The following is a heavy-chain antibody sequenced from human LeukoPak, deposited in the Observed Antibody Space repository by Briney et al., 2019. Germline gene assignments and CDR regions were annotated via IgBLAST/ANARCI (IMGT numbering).Heavy chain of an antibody. CDR1: GFTFNSYS. V-gene: IGHV3-48*01. D-gene: IGHD3-10*02. Sequence: GGSLRLSCAASGFTFNSYSMNWVRQAPGKGLEWISYITWSGETIYYADSVKGRFTISRDNAKNSLYLQMNSLRAEDTAVYYCAELGITMIGGVWGKGTTVTISS. J-gene: IGHJ6*04. CDR3: AELGITMIGGV. CDR2: ITWSGETI.